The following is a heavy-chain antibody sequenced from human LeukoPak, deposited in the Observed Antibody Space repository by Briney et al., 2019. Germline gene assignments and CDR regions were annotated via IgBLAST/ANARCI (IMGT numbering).Heavy chain of an antibody. D-gene: IGHD6-19*01. CDR2: IYYSGST. CDR1: GGSISSSSYY. V-gene: IGHV4-39*07. CDR3: ARVTPKRPPVADYNWFDP. J-gene: IGHJ5*02. Sequence: PSETLSLTCTVSGGSISSSSYYWGWIRQPPGKGLEWIGNIYYSGSTYYNPSLKSRVTISVDTSKNQFSLKLSSVTAADTAVYYCARVTPKRPPVADYNWFDPWGQGTLVTVSS.